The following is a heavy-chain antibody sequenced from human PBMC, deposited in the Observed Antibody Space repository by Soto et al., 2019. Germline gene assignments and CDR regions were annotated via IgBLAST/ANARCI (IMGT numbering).Heavy chain of an antibody. D-gene: IGHD3-3*01. Sequence: SETLSLTCAVYGGSFSGYYWSWIRQPPGKGLEWIGEINHSGSTNYNPSLKSRVTISVDTSKNQFSLKLSSVTAADTAVYYCARVRRRFLEWTNFDYWGQGTLVTVSS. CDR1: GGSFSGYY. J-gene: IGHJ4*02. V-gene: IGHV4-34*01. CDR2: INHSGST. CDR3: ARVRRRFLEWTNFDY.